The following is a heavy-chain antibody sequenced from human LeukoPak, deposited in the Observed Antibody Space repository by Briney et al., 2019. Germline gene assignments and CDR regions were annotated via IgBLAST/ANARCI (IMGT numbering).Heavy chain of an antibody. CDR2: INPKSGGT. CDR3: ARSRAAGVHYDYYYYYMDV. J-gene: IGHJ6*03. D-gene: IGHD6-13*01. CDR1: GYTLTNYY. V-gene: IGHV1-2*02. Sequence: ASVKVSCKASGYTLTNYYIHWVRQAPGQGLEWMGWINPKSGGTEYAQKFQGRVTMTRDTSISTAYMELYRLRSDDTAVYFCARSRAAGVHYDYYYYYMDVWGKGTTVTISS.